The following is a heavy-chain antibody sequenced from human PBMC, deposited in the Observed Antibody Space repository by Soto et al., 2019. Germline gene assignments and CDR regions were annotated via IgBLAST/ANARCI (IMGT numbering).Heavy chain of an antibody. CDR3: ARDLWADSSGWDY. D-gene: IGHD6-19*01. CDR2: IIPILGIA. Sequence: QVQLVQSGAEVKKPGSSVKVSCKASGGTFSSYTISWLRQAPGQGLEWMGKIIPILGIANYAQKIQGRVTITADKSTSTAYMELSSLRSEDTAVYYCARDLWADSSGWDYWGQGTLVTVSS. CDR1: GGTFSSYT. J-gene: IGHJ4*02. V-gene: IGHV1-69*08.